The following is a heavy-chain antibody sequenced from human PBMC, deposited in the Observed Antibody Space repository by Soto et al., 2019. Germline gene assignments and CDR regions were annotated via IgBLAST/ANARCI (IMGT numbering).Heavy chain of an antibody. Sequence: GEALKISCKGSGYSFTSYWIGWVRQMPGKGLEWMGIIYPGDSDTRYSPSFQGQVTISADKSISTAYLQWSSLKASDTAMYYCARQGYSTSGYPNYYYHGMNVWGQGTTFPVS. D-gene: IGHD6-13*01. J-gene: IGHJ6*02. CDR3: ARQGYSTSGYPNYYYHGMNV. V-gene: IGHV5-51*01. CDR2: IYPGDSDT. CDR1: GYSFTSYW.